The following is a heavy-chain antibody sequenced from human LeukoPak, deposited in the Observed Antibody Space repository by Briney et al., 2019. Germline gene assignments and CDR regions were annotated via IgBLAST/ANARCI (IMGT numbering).Heavy chain of an antibody. CDR1: RYTFTDYY. V-gene: IGHV1-2*02. CDR3: ARDALRVFDL. J-gene: IGHJ4*02. CDR2: INPISGGT. Sequence: ASVKVSCKASRYTFTDYYIRWVRQTPGQGLKWMGWINPISGGTNYAPKFQGRVTMTRDTSISTAYMDLSRLTSDDTAVYFCARDALRVFDLWGQGTLVTVSS.